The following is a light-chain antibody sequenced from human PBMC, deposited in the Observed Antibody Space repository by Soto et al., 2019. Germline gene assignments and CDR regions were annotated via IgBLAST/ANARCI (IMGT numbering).Light chain of an antibody. CDR1: RGISSW. V-gene: IGKV1-12*01. J-gene: IGKJ1*01. Sequence: DIQMTQSPSSVSASVGDRVTITCRASRGISSWLAWYQQKPGKAPKLLIYAASSLQSGVPSRSSGSGSGTDFTLTISGLQPEDFATYNCQQSNSFPTFGQGTKVEIK. CDR2: AAS. CDR3: QQSNSFPT.